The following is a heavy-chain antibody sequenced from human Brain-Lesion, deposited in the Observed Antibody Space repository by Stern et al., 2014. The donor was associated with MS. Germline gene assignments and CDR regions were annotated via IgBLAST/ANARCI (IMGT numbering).Heavy chain of an antibody. J-gene: IGHJ4*02. D-gene: IGHD4-17*01. CDR2: VTPFAGNT. CDR3: AEGGSYGFVY. Sequence: VQLVESGAGVEKPGSSVKVSCEASGNTFSNHYIHWVRQAPGQGLEWMGCVTPFAGNTNYSQNFQDSVTITMDRSMSTAYMDLSSLRSDDTAIYFCAEGGSYGFVYWGQGTLVTVSS. CDR1: GNTFSNHY. V-gene: IGHV1-45*02.